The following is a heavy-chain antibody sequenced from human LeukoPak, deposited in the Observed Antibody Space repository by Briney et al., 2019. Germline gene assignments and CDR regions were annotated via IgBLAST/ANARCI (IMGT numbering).Heavy chain of an antibody. CDR1: GFTFSSYW. CDR3: AKSGYNRFDY. J-gene: IGHJ4*02. D-gene: IGHD5-24*01. V-gene: IGHV3-7*03. Sequence: GGSLRLSCAASGFTFSSYWMSWVRQAPGKGLEWVANIKQDGSEKYYVDSVRGRFTISRDNSKNTLYLQMDSLRAEDTAVYYCAKSGYNRFDYWGQGTLVTVSS. CDR2: IKQDGSEK.